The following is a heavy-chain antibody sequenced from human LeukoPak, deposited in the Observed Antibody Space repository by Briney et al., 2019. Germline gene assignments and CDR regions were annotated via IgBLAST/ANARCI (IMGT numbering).Heavy chain of an antibody. CDR3: AIAYYDPRFDP. CDR1: GGSISSSSYY. J-gene: IGHJ5*02. CDR2: IYYSGST. Sequence: SETLSLTCTVSGGSISSSSYYWGWIRQPPGKGLEWIGSIYYSGSTCYNPSLKSRVTISVDTSKNQFSLKLSSVTAADTAVYYCAIAYYDPRFDPWGQGTLVTVSS. D-gene: IGHD3-22*01. V-gene: IGHV4-39*01.